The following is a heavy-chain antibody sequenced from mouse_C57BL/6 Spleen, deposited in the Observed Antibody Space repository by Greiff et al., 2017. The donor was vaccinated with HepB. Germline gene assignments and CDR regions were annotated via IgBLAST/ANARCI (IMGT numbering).Heavy chain of an antibody. V-gene: IGHV1-80*01. D-gene: IGHD4-1*01. CDR1: GYPFSSYW. CDR3: ARGGIQTGTVFDY. J-gene: IGHJ2*01. CDR2: IYPGDGDT. Sequence: QVQLKESGAELVKPGASVKISCKASGYPFSSYWMNWVKQRPGKGLEWIGQIYPGDGDTNYNGKLKGKAKLTADKSSSTSYMQLSSMTSEDSAVYFCARGGIQTGTVFDYWGQGTTLTVSS.